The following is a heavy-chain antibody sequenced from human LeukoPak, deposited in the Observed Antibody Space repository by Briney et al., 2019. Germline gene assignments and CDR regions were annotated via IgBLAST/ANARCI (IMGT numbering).Heavy chain of an antibody. V-gene: IGHV3-48*03. CDR3: AKDIIGGSYSMGNYFDY. CDR2: ISSSGSTK. D-gene: IGHD1-26*01. CDR1: GFTFSSNE. Sequence: PGGSLRLSCAASGFTFSSNEMNWVRQAPGKGLEWLSYISSSGSTKYYVDSVKGRFTISRDNAKNSLYLQMNSLRAEDTALYYCAKDIIGGSYSMGNYFDYWGQGTLVTVSS. J-gene: IGHJ4*02.